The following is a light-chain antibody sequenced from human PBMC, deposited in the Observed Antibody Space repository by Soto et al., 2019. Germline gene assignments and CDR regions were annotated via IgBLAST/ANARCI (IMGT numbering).Light chain of an antibody. Sequence: DIQLTQSPSFLSASVGARVPITCRASQGTSSYLAWFQQKPGRAPQLLIYGASTLQSGVPARFSGSGSGTDFTLTISNLQPEDFATYYCQQLNAYPLTFGQGTRLEIK. CDR2: GAS. CDR3: QQLNAYPLT. V-gene: IGKV1-9*01. J-gene: IGKJ5*01. CDR1: QGTSSY.